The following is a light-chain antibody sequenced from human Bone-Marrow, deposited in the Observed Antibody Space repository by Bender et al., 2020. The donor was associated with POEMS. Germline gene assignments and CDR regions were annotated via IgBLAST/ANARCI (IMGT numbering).Light chain of an antibody. V-gene: IGLV1-44*01. CDR3: CSYADSSTLV. Sequence: QSALTQPPSVSGTPGQRVTISCSGSGSNIGGYPVNWYQQLPGTAPRLLIYTNNERPSGVSNRFSGSKSGNTASLTISGLQAEDEADYYCCSYADSSTLVFGTGTKVTVL. CDR2: TNN. J-gene: IGLJ1*01. CDR1: GSNIGGYP.